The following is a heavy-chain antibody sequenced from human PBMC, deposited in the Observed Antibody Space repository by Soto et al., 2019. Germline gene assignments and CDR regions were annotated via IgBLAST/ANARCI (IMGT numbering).Heavy chain of an antibody. V-gene: IGHV4-34*01. Sequence: QVQLQQWDAGLLKPSETLSLTCAVNGGSFSGYYWNWIRQPPGKGLEWIGEINHSGSTNYNPSLKSRVTISVDTSKNQFSLKLSSVTAADTAVYYCARGWGRIFDYWGQGTLVTVSS. CDR3: ARGWGRIFDY. D-gene: IGHD7-27*01. CDR1: GGSFSGYY. J-gene: IGHJ4*02. CDR2: INHSGST.